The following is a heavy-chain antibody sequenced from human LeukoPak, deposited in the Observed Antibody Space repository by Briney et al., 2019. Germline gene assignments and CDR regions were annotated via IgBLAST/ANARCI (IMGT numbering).Heavy chain of an antibody. Sequence: SETLSLNCTVSGGSISNYYWSWIRQPPGKGLEWIGYIYYSGSTNYNPSLKSRVTISVDTSKNQFSLKLSSVTAADTAVYYCARHRDNLYYFDYWGQGTLVTVSS. V-gene: IGHV4-59*08. CDR1: GGSISNYY. CDR2: IYYSGST. D-gene: IGHD1-1*01. CDR3: ARHRDNLYYFDY. J-gene: IGHJ4*02.